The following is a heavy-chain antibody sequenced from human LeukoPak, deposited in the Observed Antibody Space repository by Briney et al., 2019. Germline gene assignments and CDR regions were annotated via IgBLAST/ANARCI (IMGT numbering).Heavy chain of an antibody. CDR1: GGSISSSSYY. J-gene: IGHJ4*02. V-gene: IGHV4-39*01. Sequence: PSETLSLTCTVSGGSISSSSYYWGWIRQPPGTGLEWIGSIYYSGSTYYNPSLKSRVTISVDTSKNQFSLKLSSVTAADTAVYYCARKAYSYGYALDSWGQGTLVTVSS. CDR3: ARKAYSYGYALDS. CDR2: IYYSGST. D-gene: IGHD5-18*01.